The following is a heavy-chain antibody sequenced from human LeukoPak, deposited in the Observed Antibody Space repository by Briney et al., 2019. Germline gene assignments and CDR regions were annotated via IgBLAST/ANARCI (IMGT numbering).Heavy chain of an antibody. Sequence: GRSLRLSCAASGFTFSTCGMHWVRQAPGKGLEWVAVISYDGTNKYYADSVKGRFTISRDNSKNTLYLQMNSLRAEDTAVYYCAKDLGIVVVPAAIAGFDYWGQGTLVTVSS. V-gene: IGHV3-30*18. CDR3: AKDLGIVVVPAAIAGFDY. CDR2: ISYDGTNK. D-gene: IGHD2-2*03. CDR1: GFTFSTCG. J-gene: IGHJ4*02.